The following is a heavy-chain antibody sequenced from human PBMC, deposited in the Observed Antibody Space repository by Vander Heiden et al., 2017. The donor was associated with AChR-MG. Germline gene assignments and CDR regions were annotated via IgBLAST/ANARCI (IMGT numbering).Heavy chain of an antibody. Sequence: QVTLRESGPALVKPTQTLTLTRTFPGFSLSTSGMCVSWIRQPPGKALEWLALIDWDDDKYYSTSLKTRLTISKDTSKNQVVLTMTNMDPVDTATYYCARIPRVGATPDYWGQGTLVTVSS. J-gene: IGHJ4*02. D-gene: IGHD1-26*01. V-gene: IGHV2-70*01. CDR1: GFSLSTSGMC. CDR3: ARIPRVGATPDY. CDR2: IDWDDDK.